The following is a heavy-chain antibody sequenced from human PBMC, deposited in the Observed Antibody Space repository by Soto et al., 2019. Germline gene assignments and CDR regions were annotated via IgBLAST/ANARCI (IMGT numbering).Heavy chain of an antibody. CDR1: GGLFSSYA. D-gene: IGHD3-22*01. CDR2: IIPVFDTV. Sequence: QAQLVQSGAEVKKSGSSVKVSCKDTGGLFSSYAVSWVRQAPGQGLEWMGGIIPVFDTVYYAQKFQGRVTITADEATNTAYMELSSMRSEDTAMDYCARGGSGYVWFNEFWAQGPLVTVSS. V-gene: IGHV1-69*01. J-gene: IGHJ4*02. CDR3: ARGGSGYVWFNEF.